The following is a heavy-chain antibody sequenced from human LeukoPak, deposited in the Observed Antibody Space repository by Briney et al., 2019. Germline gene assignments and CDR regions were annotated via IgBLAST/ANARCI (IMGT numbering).Heavy chain of an antibody. Sequence: PSETLSLTCAVSGGSISSYYWSWVRQPPGKGLEWIGFVYYTGSTNYSPSLKSRVTISVDTSKNQFSLKLRSVTAADTAVYYCARISSSNWYNERGAFDVWGQGTMVTVSS. CDR3: ARISSSNWYNERGAFDV. D-gene: IGHD6-13*01. V-gene: IGHV4-59*01. CDR2: VYYTGST. CDR1: GGSISSYY. J-gene: IGHJ3*01.